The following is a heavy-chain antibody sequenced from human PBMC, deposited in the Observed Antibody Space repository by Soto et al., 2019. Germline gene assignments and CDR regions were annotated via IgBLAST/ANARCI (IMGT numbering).Heavy chain of an antibody. D-gene: IGHD3-22*01. Sequence: PSETLSLTCTVSGGSISSGDYYWSWIRQPPGKGLEWIGYIYYSGSTYYNPSLKSRVTISVDTSKNQFSLKLSSVTAADTSVYYCARELPTYYYDSTPPWGQGTLVTVSS. J-gene: IGHJ5*02. CDR3: ARELPTYYYDSTPP. CDR1: GGSISSGDYY. V-gene: IGHV4-30-4*01. CDR2: IYYSGST.